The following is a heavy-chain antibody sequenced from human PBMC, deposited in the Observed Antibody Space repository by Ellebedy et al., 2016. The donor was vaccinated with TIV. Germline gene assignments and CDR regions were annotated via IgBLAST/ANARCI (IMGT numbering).Heavy chain of an antibody. Sequence: PGGSLRLSCEASGFTFSSYGMSWVRQAPGKGLEWVSGIRAGSTYYADSVKGRFTISRDNSKNTLYLQMSSLRVEDTALYYCAKDNGWLAVSWGQGTLVTVSS. V-gene: IGHV3-23*01. CDR3: AKDNGWLAVS. CDR2: IRAGST. CDR1: GFTFSSYG. J-gene: IGHJ5*02. D-gene: IGHD6-19*01.